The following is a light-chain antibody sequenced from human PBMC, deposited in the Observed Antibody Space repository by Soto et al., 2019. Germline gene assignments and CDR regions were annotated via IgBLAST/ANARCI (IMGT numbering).Light chain of an antibody. CDR2: GVS. CDR3: QQYTSSVT. V-gene: IGKV3-20*01. J-gene: IGKJ1*01. CDR1: QSVDSTF. Sequence: EIVLTQSPGSLSLSPGERATLSCRASQSVDSTFFAWYQKKPRQAPRLLMYGVSKRATGIPDRCRGSGSGTDFTITIRRLETADFAGYYCQQYTSSVTFGQGTRVEIK.